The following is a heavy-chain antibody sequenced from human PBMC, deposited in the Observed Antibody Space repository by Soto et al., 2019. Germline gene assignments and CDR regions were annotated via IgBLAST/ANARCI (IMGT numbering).Heavy chain of an antibody. Sequence: PGGSLRLSCADSGFTFSSYAMSWVRQAPGKGLEWVSDISGSGITTYYADSVKGRFTISRDNSKNTLYLQMNSLRAEDTAVYYCAKSGLGDYRYFDYWGQGTLVTVSS. V-gene: IGHV3-23*01. J-gene: IGHJ4*02. CDR3: AKSGLGDYRYFDY. D-gene: IGHD4-17*01. CDR2: ISGSGITT. CDR1: GFTFSSYA.